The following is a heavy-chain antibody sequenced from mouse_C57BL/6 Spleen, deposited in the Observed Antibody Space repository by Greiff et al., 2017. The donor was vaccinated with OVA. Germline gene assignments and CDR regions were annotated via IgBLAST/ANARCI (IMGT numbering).Heavy chain of an antibody. J-gene: IGHJ2*01. CDR1: GYTFTSYW. Sequence: VQLQQSGAELVKPGASVKLSCKASGYTFTSYWMQWVKQRPGQGLEWIGEIDPSDSYTNYNQKFKGKATLTVDTSSSTAYMQLSSLTSEDSAVYYCARITTAQVYFDYWGQGTTLTVSS. CDR3: ARITTAQVYFDY. V-gene: IGHV1-50*01. D-gene: IGHD3-2*02. CDR2: IDPSDSYT.